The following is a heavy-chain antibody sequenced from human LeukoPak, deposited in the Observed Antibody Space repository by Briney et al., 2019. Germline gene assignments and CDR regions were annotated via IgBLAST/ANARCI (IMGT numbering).Heavy chain of an antibody. J-gene: IGHJ4*02. CDR2: ISAYNGNT. D-gene: IGHD3-22*01. CDR1: GYTFTNYG. Sequence: ASVKVSCKASGYTFTNYGISWVRQAPGQGLEWMGWISAYNGNTNYAQKLQGRVTMTTDTSTSTAYMELRSLRSDDTAVYYCARDRGITMIVVGLSDYWGQGTLVTVSS. V-gene: IGHV1-18*01. CDR3: ARDRGITMIVVGLSDY.